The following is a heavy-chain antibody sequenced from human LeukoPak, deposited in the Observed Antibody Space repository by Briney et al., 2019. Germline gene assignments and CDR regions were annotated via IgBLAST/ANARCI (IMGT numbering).Heavy chain of an antibody. CDR1: GFTFSSYA. Sequence: GGSLRLSCAASGFTFSSYAMSWVRQAPGKGLEWVSAISGSGGSTYYADSVKGRFTISRDNSKNTLYLQMNSLRAEDTAVYYRAKGGYSSGWYYFDYWGQGTLVTVSS. V-gene: IGHV3-23*01. D-gene: IGHD6-19*01. J-gene: IGHJ4*02. CDR2: ISGSGGST. CDR3: AKGGYSSGWYYFDY.